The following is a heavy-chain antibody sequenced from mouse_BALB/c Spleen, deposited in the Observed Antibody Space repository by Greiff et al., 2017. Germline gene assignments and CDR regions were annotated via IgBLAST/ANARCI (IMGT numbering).Heavy chain of an antibody. Sequence: EVQLQQSGPSLVKPSQTLSLTCSVTGDSITSGYWNWIRKFPGNKLEYMGYISYSGSTYYNPSLKSRISITRDTSKNQYYLQLNSVTTEDTATYYCARSPYGNYNWFAYWGQGTLVTVSA. CDR1: GDSITSGY. CDR2: ISYSGST. CDR3: ARSPYGNYNWFAY. V-gene: IGHV3-8*02. D-gene: IGHD2-1*01. J-gene: IGHJ3*01.